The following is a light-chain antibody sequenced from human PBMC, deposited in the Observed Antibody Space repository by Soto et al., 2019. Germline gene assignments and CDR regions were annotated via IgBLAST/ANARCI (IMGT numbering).Light chain of an antibody. CDR3: SSKTTTNTLL. V-gene: IGLV2-8*01. J-gene: IGLJ2*01. CDR2: EVN. Sequence: QSVLTQRPSASGSPGQSVTISCTGTSSDVGAYHYVSWYQQHPGNAPKLLIYEVNKRPSGVPDRFSGSKSGNTASLTVSGLQAEDEDDYYCSSKTTTNTLLFGGGTQLTVL. CDR1: SSDVGAYHY.